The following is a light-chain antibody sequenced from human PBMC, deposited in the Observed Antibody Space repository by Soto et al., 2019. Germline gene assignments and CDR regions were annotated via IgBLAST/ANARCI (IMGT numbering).Light chain of an antibody. J-gene: IGKJ4*01. CDR3: QQRSNGTYLT. CDR1: QSVSGY. Sequence: EIVLTQSPDTLSLSPGERATLSCSASQSVSGYLGWYHQKPGQAPRLLIYDASNRAYGVPARFRVSGSGTNFTLTIASLERVDFAGYYCQQRSNGTYLTVCGGTRV. V-gene: IGKV3-11*01. CDR2: DAS.